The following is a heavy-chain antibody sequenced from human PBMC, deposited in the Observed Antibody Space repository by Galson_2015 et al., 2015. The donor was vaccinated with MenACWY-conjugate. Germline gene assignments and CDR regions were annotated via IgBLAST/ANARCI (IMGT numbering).Heavy chain of an antibody. V-gene: IGHV6-1*01. J-gene: IGHJ4*02. CDR1: GDSVSSNNAA. CDR2: TYFKSKWYN. Sequence: ISGDSVSSNNAAWNWIRQSPSRGLEWLGRTYFKSKWYNDYAASVKSRLTINPDTSKNLISLQLNSVTPEDTAVYYCAREVMFSRTFYAIDYWGQGTQFTVSS. CDR3: AREVMFSRTFYAIDY. D-gene: IGHD3-10*02.